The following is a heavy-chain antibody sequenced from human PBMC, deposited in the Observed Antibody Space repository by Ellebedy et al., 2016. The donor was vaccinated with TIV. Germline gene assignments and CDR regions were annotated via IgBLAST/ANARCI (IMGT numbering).Heavy chain of an antibody. J-gene: IGHJ4*02. CDR3: SGAYGPATPKY. Sequence: MPSETLSLTCTVPGVSVNSANYYWTWIRQPPGKGLEWIGYFYSSGSTDYKPSLKSRVAISVDTTKNQFSLKLRSVTAADTAVYFCSGAYGPATPKYWGQGTLVTVSS. CDR2: FYSSGST. V-gene: IGHV4-61*01. D-gene: IGHD3-10*01. CDR1: GVSVNSANYY.